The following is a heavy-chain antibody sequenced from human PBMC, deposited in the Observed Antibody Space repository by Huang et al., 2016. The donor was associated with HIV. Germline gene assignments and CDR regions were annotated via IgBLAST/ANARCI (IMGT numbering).Heavy chain of an antibody. D-gene: IGHD6-6*01. V-gene: IGHV1-69*01. J-gene: IGHJ6*02. CDR1: GGTFSPYA. Sequence: QVQLVQSGAEVKKPGSSVKVSCKASGGTFSPYAISWVRQAPGQGLEGMGGIIPIFGTVNYAQKFQGTVTITADEFTSTAYMELSSLRSEDTALYYCARGRTRSSLYDSYYGLDVWGQGTTVTVSS. CDR2: IIPIFGTV. CDR3: ARGRTRSSLYDSYYGLDV.